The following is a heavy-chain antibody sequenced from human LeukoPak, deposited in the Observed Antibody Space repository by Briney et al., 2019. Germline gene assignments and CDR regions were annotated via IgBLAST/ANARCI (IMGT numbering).Heavy chain of an antibody. CDR3: AREASSGYYSLDF. J-gene: IGHJ4*02. CDR1: GYSFTTYW. V-gene: IGHV5-51*01. D-gene: IGHD3-22*01. Sequence: GESLKISCKGSGYSFTTYWIGWVRQMPGKGLEWMGIIYPGDSDTRYSPSFQGQVTISADKSISTAYLQWSSLKASDTAMYYCAREASSGYYSLDFWGQGTLVTVSS. CDR2: IYPGDSDT.